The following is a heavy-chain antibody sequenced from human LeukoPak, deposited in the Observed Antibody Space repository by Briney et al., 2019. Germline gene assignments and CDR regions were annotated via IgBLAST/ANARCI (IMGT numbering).Heavy chain of an antibody. J-gene: IGHJ6*04. V-gene: IGHV3-21*01. CDR2: ISGSSSYI. D-gene: IGHD3-10*02. CDR3: AELGITMIGGV. Sequence: GGSLRLSCAASGFTFRSYSMNWVRQAPGKGLEWVSSISGSSSYIYYADSVKGRFTISRDNAKNSLYLQMNSLRAEDTAVYYCAELGITMIGGVWGKGTTVTISS. CDR1: GFTFRSYS.